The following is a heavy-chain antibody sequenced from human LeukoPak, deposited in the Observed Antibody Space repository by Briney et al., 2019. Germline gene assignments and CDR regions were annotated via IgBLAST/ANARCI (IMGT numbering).Heavy chain of an antibody. CDR1: GGSISSSSYY. CDR3: AREANYYGSGSYFEGTFDY. CDR2: INHSGST. J-gene: IGHJ4*02. D-gene: IGHD3-10*01. V-gene: IGHV4-39*07. Sequence: SETLSLTCTVSGGSISSSSYYWSWIRQPPGKGLEWIGEINHSGSTNYNPSLKSRVTISVDTSKNEFSLKLTSVTAADTAVYYCAREANYYGSGSYFEGTFDYWGQGSLVTVSS.